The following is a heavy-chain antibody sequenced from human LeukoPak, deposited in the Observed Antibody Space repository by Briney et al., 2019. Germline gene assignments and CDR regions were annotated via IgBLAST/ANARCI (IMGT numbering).Heavy chain of an antibody. D-gene: IGHD6-6*01. J-gene: IGHJ4*02. CDR2: IYYSGST. Sequence: SETLSLTCTVSGGSISSHYWSWIRQPPGKGLEWIGYIYYSGSTNYNPSLKSRVTISVDTSKNQFSLKLSSVTAADTAVYYCASLQYSRGYFDYWGQGTLVTVSS. V-gene: IGHV4-59*08. CDR3: ASLQYSRGYFDY. CDR1: GGSISSHY.